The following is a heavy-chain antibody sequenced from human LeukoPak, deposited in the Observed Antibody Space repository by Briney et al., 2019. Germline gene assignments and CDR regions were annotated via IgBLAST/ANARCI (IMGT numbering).Heavy chain of an antibody. J-gene: IGHJ4*02. D-gene: IGHD1-1*01. CDR3: ARDHNWNEYFDY. V-gene: IGHV3-48*03. CDR2: ISSSGSTI. Sequence: GGSLRLSCAASGFTFSSYEMNWVRQAPGKGLEWVSYISSSGSTIYYADSVKGRFTISRDNAKNSLYLQMNSLRAEDTALYCCARDHNWNEYFDYWGQGTLVTVSS. CDR1: GFTFSSYE.